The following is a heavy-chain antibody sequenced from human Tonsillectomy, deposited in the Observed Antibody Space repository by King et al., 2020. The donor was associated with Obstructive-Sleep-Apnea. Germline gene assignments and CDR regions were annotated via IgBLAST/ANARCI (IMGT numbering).Heavy chain of an antibody. Sequence: VQLVESGGGLVQPGGSLRLSCAVSGFTFRSYAMNWVRQAPGKGLEWVSTLSGSDGSTYYADSVKGRFTISRDNSKNTLYLQMNSLRVEDTAEYYCAKVSRDGGIVEVPTGKEYYYYYYDLDVWGQGTTVTVSS. V-gene: IGHV3-23*04. CDR1: GFTFRSYA. CDR3: AKVSRDGGIVEVPTGKEYYYYYYDLDV. CDR2: LSGSDGST. D-gene: IGHD2-2*01. J-gene: IGHJ6*02.